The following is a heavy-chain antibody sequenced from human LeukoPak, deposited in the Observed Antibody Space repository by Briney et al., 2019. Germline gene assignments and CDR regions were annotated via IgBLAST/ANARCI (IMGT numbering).Heavy chain of an antibody. Sequence: GGSLRLSCAASGFPLSGYSMNWVRQAPGKGLEWFSSISSTTNYIYYADSVKGRFTISRDNARNSLYLQMNSLRAEDTAVYYCARVGYCSSSTCRNYFDYWGQGTLVTVSS. CDR3: ARVGYCSSSTCRNYFDY. CDR2: ISSTTNYI. V-gene: IGHV3-21*01. D-gene: IGHD2-2*01. J-gene: IGHJ4*02. CDR1: GFPLSGYS.